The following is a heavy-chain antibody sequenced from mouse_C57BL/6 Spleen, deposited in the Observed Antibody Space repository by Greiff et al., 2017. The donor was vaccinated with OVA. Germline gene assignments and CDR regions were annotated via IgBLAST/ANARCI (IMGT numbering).Heavy chain of an antibody. Sequence: QVQLKESGPELVKPGASVKISCKASGYAFSSSWMNWVKQRPGKGLEWIGRIYPGDGDTNYNGKFKGKATLTADKSSSTAYMQLSSLTSEDSAVDFCAREGGNYEAWFAYWGQGTLVTVSA. CDR3: AREGGNYEAWFAY. D-gene: IGHD2-1*01. CDR1: GYAFSSSW. J-gene: IGHJ3*01. CDR2: IYPGDGDT. V-gene: IGHV1-82*01.